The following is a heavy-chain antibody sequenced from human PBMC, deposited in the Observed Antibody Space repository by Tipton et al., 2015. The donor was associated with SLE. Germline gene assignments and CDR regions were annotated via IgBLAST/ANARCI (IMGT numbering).Heavy chain of an antibody. CDR1: GFTFSNYP. J-gene: IGHJ3*01. D-gene: IGHD1-1*01. CDR3: AKRVKVEVAFDF. CDR2: IYGDGSDS. Sequence: GSLRLSCAASGFTFSNYPMSWVRQAPGKGLEWVSVIYGDGSDSYYADSVRGRFTISRDNSKNKVYLEMNSLSVEDTAIYYCAKRVKVEVAFDFWGQGTMVAVSS. V-gene: IGHV3-23*03.